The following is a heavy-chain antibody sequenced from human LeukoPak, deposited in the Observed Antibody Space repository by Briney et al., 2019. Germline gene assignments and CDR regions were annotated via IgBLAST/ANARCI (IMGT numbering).Heavy chain of an antibody. Sequence: PSETLSLTCTVSGGSISSGDYYWSWIRQPPGKGLEWIGYIYYSGSTYYNPSLKSRVTISVDTSKNRFSLKLSSVTAADTAVYYCARGPYDFWSGSPYGMDVWGQGTTVTVSS. CDR2: IYYSGST. CDR3: ARGPYDFWSGSPYGMDV. D-gene: IGHD3-3*01. J-gene: IGHJ6*02. CDR1: GGSISSGDYY. V-gene: IGHV4-30-4*01.